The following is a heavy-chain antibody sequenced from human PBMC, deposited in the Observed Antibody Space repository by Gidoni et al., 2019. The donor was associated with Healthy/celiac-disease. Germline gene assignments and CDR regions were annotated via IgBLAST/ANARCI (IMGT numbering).Heavy chain of an antibody. V-gene: IGHV3-7*01. CDR2: IKQDGSEK. Sequence: EVQLVESGGGLVQPGGSLRLSWAASGFTFSSYWMSWVRQAPGKGLEWVANIKQDGSEKYYVDSVKGRFTISRDNAKNSLYLQMNSLRAEDTAVYYCARDRYSSGWYVDYWGQGTLVTVSS. CDR1: GFTFSSYW. CDR3: ARDRYSSGWYVDY. D-gene: IGHD6-19*01. J-gene: IGHJ4*02.